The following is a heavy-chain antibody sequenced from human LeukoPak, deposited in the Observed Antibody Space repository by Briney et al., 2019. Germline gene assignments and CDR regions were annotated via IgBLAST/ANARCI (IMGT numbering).Heavy chain of an antibody. V-gene: IGHV4-39*07. Sequence: SETLSLTCTVSGGSISSSSYYWGWIRQPPGKGLEWIGSIYYSGSTYYNPSLKSRVTISVDTSKNQFSLKLSSVTAADTAVYYCAAADFGLPIGYWGQGTLVTVSS. CDR2: IYYSGST. D-gene: IGHD3/OR15-3a*01. J-gene: IGHJ4*02. CDR1: GGSISSSSYY. CDR3: AAADFGLPIGY.